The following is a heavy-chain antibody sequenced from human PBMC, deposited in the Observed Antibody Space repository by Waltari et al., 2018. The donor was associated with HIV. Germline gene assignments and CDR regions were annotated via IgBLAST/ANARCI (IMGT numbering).Heavy chain of an antibody. Sequence: QVQLLQSATVMKRPGASVTVSCGTSGYKFADYYIHWVRQAPGQGLQWMAWINPNSGDTNSAQEFQGRVFLTRDTSTRTVYMDLYRLTSDDTAIYFCARAPLWGSFRYFDYWGQGTLVTVSP. D-gene: IGHD3-16*02. V-gene: IGHV1-2*02. CDR2: INPNSGDT. J-gene: IGHJ4*02. CDR3: ARAPLWGSFRYFDY. CDR1: GYKFADYY.